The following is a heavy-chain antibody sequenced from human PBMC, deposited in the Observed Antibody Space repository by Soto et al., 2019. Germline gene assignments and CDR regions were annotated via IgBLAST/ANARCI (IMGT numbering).Heavy chain of an antibody. D-gene: IGHD3-9*01. J-gene: IGHJ3*02. CDR2: ISNDGSVT. CDR3: ARAIRKTQYDAFDI. V-gene: IGHV3-74*01. Sequence: GGSLRLSCAASGLIFSNYKMHWVRQAPGKGLEWVSLISNDGSVTYYADSVKGRFTVSRDNSKNTLYLQMNSLRAEDTAVYYCARAIRKTQYDAFDIWGQGTMVTVSS. CDR1: GLIFSNYK.